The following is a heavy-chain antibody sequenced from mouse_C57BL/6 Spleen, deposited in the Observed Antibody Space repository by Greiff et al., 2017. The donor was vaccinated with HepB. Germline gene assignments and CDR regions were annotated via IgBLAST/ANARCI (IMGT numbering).Heavy chain of an antibody. V-gene: IGHV1-19*01. CDR3: ARAGYYGSSYAMDY. Sequence: EVQLQQSGPVLVKPGASVKMSCKASGYTFTDYYMNWVKQSHGKSLEWIGVINPYNGGTSYNQKFKGKATLTVDKSSSTAYMELNSLTSEDSAVYYCARAGYYGSSYAMDYWGQGTSVTVSS. CDR2: INPYNGGT. J-gene: IGHJ4*01. CDR1: GYTFTDYY. D-gene: IGHD1-1*01.